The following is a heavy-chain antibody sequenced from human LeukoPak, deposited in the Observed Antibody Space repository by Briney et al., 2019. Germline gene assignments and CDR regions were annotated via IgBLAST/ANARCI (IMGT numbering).Heavy chain of an antibody. CDR1: GYTFTSYY. CDR2: INPSGGST. D-gene: IGHD3-22*01. Sequence: GASVKVSCKASGYTFTSYYMHWVRQAPGQGLEWMRIINPSGGSTSYAQKFQGRVTMTRDTSTSTVYMELSSLRSEDTAVYYCARDYYYDSSGYSRGFDYWGQGTLVTVSS. V-gene: IGHV1-46*01. CDR3: ARDYYYDSSGYSRGFDY. J-gene: IGHJ4*02.